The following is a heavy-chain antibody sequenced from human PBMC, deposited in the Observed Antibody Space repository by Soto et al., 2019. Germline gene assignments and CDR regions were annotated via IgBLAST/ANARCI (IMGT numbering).Heavy chain of an antibody. Sequence: GGSLRLSCAASGFTFSSYGMHWVRQAPGKGLEWVAVISYDGSNKYYADSVKGRFTISRDNSKNTLYLQMNSLRAEDTAVYYCAKSSVVPAAMRYYGMDVWGQGTTVTVSS. CDR1: GFTFSSYG. V-gene: IGHV3-30*18. D-gene: IGHD2-2*01. J-gene: IGHJ6*02. CDR2: ISYDGSNK. CDR3: AKSSVVPAAMRYYGMDV.